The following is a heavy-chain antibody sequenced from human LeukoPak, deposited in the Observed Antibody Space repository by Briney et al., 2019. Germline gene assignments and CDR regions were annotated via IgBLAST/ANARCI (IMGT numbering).Heavy chain of an antibody. Sequence: GGSLRLSCAASGFTFSSYAMHWVRQAPGKGLEWVAVISYDGSNKYYADSVKGRFTISRDNSKNTLYLQMNSLRAEDTAVYYCAKPVVAANHFDYWGQGTLVTVSS. J-gene: IGHJ4*02. V-gene: IGHV3-30*04. CDR2: ISYDGSNK. D-gene: IGHD2-15*01. CDR3: AKPVVAANHFDY. CDR1: GFTFSSYA.